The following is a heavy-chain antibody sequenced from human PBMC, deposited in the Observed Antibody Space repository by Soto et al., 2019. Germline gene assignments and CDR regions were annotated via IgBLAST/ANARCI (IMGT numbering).Heavy chain of an antibody. D-gene: IGHD6-19*01. Sequence: QVQLVESGGGLVKPGGSLRLSCAASGFTFSNYYMAWIRQAPGKGLECLSYISSREVTIYYADSVKGRFTISRDNTKNSLYLQMSSLRDADAGVYYCARVSASGWHVNGRDYFDSWGQGTLVTVSS. J-gene: IGHJ4*02. CDR3: ARVSASGWHVNGRDYFDS. CDR1: GFTFSNYY. V-gene: IGHV3-11*01. CDR2: ISSREVTI.